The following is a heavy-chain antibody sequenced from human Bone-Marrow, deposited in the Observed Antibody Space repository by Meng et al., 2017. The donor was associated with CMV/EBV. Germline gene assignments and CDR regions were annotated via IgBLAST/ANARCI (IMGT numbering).Heavy chain of an antibody. CDR1: GFTFSSYA. CDR3: ARDRYGSSAHYYYYYGMDV. D-gene: IGHD6-6*01. V-gene: IGHV3-23*03. Sequence: GGSLRLSCAASGFTFSSYAMSWVRQAPGKGLEWVSVIYSGGSRTYYADSVKGRFTISRDNSKNTLYLQMNSLRAEDTAVYYCARDRYGSSAHYYYYYGMDVWGQGTTVTVSS. CDR2: IYSGGSRT. J-gene: IGHJ6*02.